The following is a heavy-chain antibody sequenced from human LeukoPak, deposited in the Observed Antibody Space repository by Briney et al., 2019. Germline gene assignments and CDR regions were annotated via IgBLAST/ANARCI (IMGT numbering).Heavy chain of an antibody. CDR3: AKIPTYDILTGYYFFDY. Sequence: GGSLRLSCAASGFTFSSYAMSWVRQAPGKGLEWVSAISGSGGSTHYADSVKGRFTISRDNSKNTLYLQMNSLRAEDTAVYYCAKIPTYDILTGYYFFDYWGQGTLVTVSS. D-gene: IGHD3-9*01. CDR1: GFTFSSYA. V-gene: IGHV3-23*01. CDR2: ISGSGGST. J-gene: IGHJ4*02.